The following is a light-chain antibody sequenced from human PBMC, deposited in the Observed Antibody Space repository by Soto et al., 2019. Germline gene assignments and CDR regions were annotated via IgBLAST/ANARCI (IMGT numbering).Light chain of an antibody. CDR1: QGISVY. CDR2: AAS. V-gene: IGKV1-27*01. CDR3: QKYNSAPLT. J-gene: IGKJ4*01. Sequence: DSQLTQAAAALSTSLGDRVTITCRASQGISVYLAWFQQKPGKVPKLLIYAASTLQSGVPSRFSGSGSGTDFTLTISSLQPEDVATYYCQKYNSAPLTFGGGTKVDIK.